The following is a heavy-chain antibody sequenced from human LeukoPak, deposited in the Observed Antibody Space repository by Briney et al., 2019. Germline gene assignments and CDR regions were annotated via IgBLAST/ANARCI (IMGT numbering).Heavy chain of an antibody. CDR2: ISGTGGTT. Sequence: PGGSLRLSCAASGFTFSNYSMSWVRQAPGKGLEWVSPISGTGGTTYYADSVKGRFTISRDNSKNTLFLQFNSLRADDTAVYYCAKGRGTTVTAAANYWGQGTLVTVSS. CDR3: AKGRGTTVTAAANY. J-gene: IGHJ4*02. V-gene: IGHV3-23*01. CDR1: GFTFSNYS. D-gene: IGHD4-17*01.